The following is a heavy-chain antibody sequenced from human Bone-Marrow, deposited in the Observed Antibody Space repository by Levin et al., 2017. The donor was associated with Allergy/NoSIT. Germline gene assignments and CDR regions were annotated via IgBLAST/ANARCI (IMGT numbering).Heavy chain of an antibody. V-gene: IGHV4-61*02. CDR2: IDSSGNT. J-gene: IGHJ3*01. D-gene: IGHD3-10*01. Sequence: SETLSLTCTGSGGSINRGRFYWSWMRQPAGKGLEWIGRIDSSGNTNYNVSLNSRVSTSIDTSKNQFSLRLSFLTAADTALYYCASGGSFDAFDVWGPGTMVTVSS. CDR1: GGSINRGRFY. CDR3: ASGGSFDAFDV.